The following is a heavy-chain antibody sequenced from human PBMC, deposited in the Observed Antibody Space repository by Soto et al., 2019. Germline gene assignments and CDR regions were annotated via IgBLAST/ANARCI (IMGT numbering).Heavy chain of an antibody. CDR3: ARYQWELLLGYYGMDV. CDR1: GGSISSSNW. CDR2: IYHSGST. Sequence: KPSETLSLTCAVSGGSISSSNWWSWVRQPPGKGLGWIGEIYHSGSTNYNPSLKSRVTISVDKSKNQFSLKLSSVTAADTAVYYCARYQWELLLGYYGMDVWGQGTTVTVSS. J-gene: IGHJ6*02. V-gene: IGHV4-4*02. D-gene: IGHD1-26*01.